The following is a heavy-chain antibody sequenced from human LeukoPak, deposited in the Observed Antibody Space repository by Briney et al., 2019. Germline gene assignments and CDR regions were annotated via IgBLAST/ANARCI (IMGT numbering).Heavy chain of an antibody. Sequence: GGSLRLTCAASGFTFSSYWMHWVRQAPGKGLVWVSRIKSDGSITSYADSVEGRFTISRDNAKNTLYLQMNSLRAEDTAVYYCAKGGLLVASFDYWGQGTLVTVSS. CDR3: AKGGLLVASFDY. CDR1: GFTFSSYW. J-gene: IGHJ4*02. V-gene: IGHV3-74*01. CDR2: IKSDGSIT. D-gene: IGHD5-12*01.